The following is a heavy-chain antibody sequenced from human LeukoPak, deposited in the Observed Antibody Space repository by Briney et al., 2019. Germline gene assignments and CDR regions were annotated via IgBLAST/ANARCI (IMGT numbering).Heavy chain of an antibody. D-gene: IGHD3-22*01. J-gene: IGHJ4*02. CDR1: GDSFGDYY. V-gene: IGHV4-59*01. CDR2: IFDSGST. CDR3: ARVGSPQSLSSSGYYYWWYFDY. Sequence: SETLSLTYTVSGDSFGDYYWSWIRQPPGKGLEWIGYIFDSGSTNYNPSLKSRVTISVDTSKKQFSLNLRSVTAADTAVYYCARVGSPQSLSSSGYYYWWYFDYWGQGTLVTVSS.